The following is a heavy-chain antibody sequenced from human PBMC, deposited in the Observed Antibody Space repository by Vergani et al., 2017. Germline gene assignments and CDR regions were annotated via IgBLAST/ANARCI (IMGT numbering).Heavy chain of an antibody. V-gene: IGHV3-66*02. D-gene: IGHD3-10*01. CDR1: GSTVSGNY. CDR3: ARGNYDGSGTYVDP. Sequence: ELQLVESGGGLVQPGGSLRLSCAASGSTVSGNYMTWVRQSPGKGLEWVSHIYSDDETYYADSVKGRVTISRDTSKNPLHPQINNLRVEDTAVYYCARGNYDGSGTYVDPWGQGTLVTVSS. J-gene: IGHJ5*02. CDR2: IYSDDET.